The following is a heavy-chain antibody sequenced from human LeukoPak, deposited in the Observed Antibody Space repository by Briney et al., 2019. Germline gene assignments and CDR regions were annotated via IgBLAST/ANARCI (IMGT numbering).Heavy chain of an antibody. D-gene: IGHD3-3*01. Sequence: SQTLSLTCTVSGGSISSGDYYWSWIRQPPGKGLEWIGYIYYSGSTYYNPSLKSRVTISVDTSKNQLSLKLSSVTAADTAVYYCASANVLRFLSWFDPWGQGTLVTVSS. J-gene: IGHJ5*02. V-gene: IGHV4-30-4*08. CDR3: ASANVLRFLSWFDP. CDR1: GGSISSGDYY. CDR2: IYYSGST.